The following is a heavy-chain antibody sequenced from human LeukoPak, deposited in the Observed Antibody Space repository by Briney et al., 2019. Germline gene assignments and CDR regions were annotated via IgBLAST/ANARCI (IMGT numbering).Heavy chain of an antibody. Sequence: GASVKVSCKASGYTFTSYGISWVRQAPGQELEWMGWISAYNGNTNYAQKLQGRVTMTTDTSTSTAYMELRSLTSDDTAVYYCARYLVGAAASFHWFDPWGQGTLVTVSS. CDR3: ARYLVGAAASFHWFDP. D-gene: IGHD6-13*01. CDR1: GYTFTSYG. J-gene: IGHJ5*02. CDR2: ISAYNGNT. V-gene: IGHV1-18*01.